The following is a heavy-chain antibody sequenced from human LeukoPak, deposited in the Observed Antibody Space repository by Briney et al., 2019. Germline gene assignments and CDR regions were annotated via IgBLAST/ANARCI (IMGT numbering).Heavy chain of an antibody. D-gene: IGHD6-13*01. V-gene: IGHV4-38-2*01. CDR2: IYHSGST. CDR3: ARRSSSWYPGWFDP. J-gene: IGHJ5*02. CDR1: GYSISSGYY. Sequence: SETLSLTCAVSGYSISSGYYWGWIRQPPGKGLEWIGSIYHSGSTYYNPSLKSRVTISVDTSKNQFSLKLSSVTAADTAVYYCARRSSSWYPGWFDPWGQGTLVTVSS.